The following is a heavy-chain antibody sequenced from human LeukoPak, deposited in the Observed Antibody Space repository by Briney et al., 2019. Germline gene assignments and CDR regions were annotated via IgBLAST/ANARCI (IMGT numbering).Heavy chain of an antibody. CDR1: GYTLTELS. V-gene: IGHV1-24*01. J-gene: IGHJ5*02. CDR2: FDPEDGET. Sequence: ASVKVSCKVSGYTLTELSMHWVRQAPGKGLEWMGGFDPEDGETFYAQKFQGRVTMTEDTSTDTAYMELSSLRSEDTAVYYCARGNGYNPRIWRSYWFDPWGQGALVTVSS. CDR3: ARGNGYNPRIWRSYWFDP. D-gene: IGHD5-24*01.